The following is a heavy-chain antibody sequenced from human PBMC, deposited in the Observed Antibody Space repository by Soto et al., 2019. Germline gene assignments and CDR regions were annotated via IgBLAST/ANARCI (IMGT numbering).Heavy chain of an antibody. D-gene: IGHD1-26*01. CDR2: ISYDGRDK. V-gene: IGHV3-30*03. J-gene: IGHJ4*02. CDR1: GFTFSSYG. Sequence: QVQLVESGGGVVQPGRSLRLSCAASGFTFSSYGMHWVRQAPGKGLEWVALISYDGRDKYYADSVKGRFTISRDNSKNTLYLHMNSLRVEATAVYYCGADQYFADYWGQGTLVTVSS. CDR3: GADQYFADY.